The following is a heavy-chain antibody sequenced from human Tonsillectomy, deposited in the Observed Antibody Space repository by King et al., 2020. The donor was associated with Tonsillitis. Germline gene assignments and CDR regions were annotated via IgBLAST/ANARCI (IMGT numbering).Heavy chain of an antibody. V-gene: IGHV4-39*01. D-gene: IGHD3-10*01. Sequence: QLQESGPGLVKPSETLSLTCTVSGGSISSSSYYWGWIRQPPGKGLEWIGNIYYNGSTYYNPSLKSRITISVDTSKNQFSLKLSSVTAADTAVYYCARHCPRFGELLYTNWFDPWGQGTLVTVSS. CDR3: ARHCPRFGELLYTNWFDP. CDR2: IYYNGST. CDR1: GGSISSSSYY. J-gene: IGHJ5*02.